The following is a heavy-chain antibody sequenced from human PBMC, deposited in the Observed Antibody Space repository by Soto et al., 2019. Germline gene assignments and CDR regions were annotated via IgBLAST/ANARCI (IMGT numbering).Heavy chain of an antibody. D-gene: IGHD6-13*01. V-gene: IGHV4-4*02. CDR2: VCRTGST. J-gene: IGHJ4*02. CDR1: GGSISTSKW. Sequence: QVQLQESGPGLVKPSGTLSLTCAVSGGSISTSKWWSWVRQPPGKGLEWIGEVCRTGSTNYNPSLESRVIVSVDKSKNQFSLKLTSVTAADTAVYYCARARATIAAAAIFDCWGQGTLVTVSS. CDR3: ARARATIAAAAIFDC.